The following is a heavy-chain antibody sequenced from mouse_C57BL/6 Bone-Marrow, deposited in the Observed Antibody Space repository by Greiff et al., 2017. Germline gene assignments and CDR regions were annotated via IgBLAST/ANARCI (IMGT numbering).Heavy chain of an antibody. J-gene: IGHJ2*01. CDR1: GFTFSSYG. D-gene: IGHD1-1*01. CDR2: LSSGGSYT. Sequence: EVQLVESGGDLVKPGGSLKLSCAASGFTFSSYGMSWVRQTPDTRLEWVATLSSGGSYTYYPASVKGRFTISRDNAKNTLYLQMSSLKSEDTAMYYCARLITTVVAKGFDYWGQGTTLTVSS. CDR3: ARLITTVVAKGFDY. V-gene: IGHV5-6*01.